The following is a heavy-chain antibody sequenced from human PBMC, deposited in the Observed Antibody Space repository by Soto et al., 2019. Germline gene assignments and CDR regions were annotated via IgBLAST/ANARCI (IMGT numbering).Heavy chain of an antibody. CDR3: ARSRVVVITTGLLFDY. D-gene: IGHD3-22*01. V-gene: IGHV3-30-3*01. CDR2: ISYDGSNK. Sequence: LEWVAVISYDGSNKYYADSVKGRFTISRDNSKNTLYLQMNSLRAEDTAVYYCARSRVVVITTGLLFDYWGQGTLVTVSS. J-gene: IGHJ4*02.